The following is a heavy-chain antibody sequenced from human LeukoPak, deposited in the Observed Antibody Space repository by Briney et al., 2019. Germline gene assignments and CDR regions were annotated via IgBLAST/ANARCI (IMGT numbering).Heavy chain of an antibody. V-gene: IGHV1-18*01. J-gene: IGHJ5*02. CDR1: GYTFTSYG. Sequence: ASVKVSCKASGYTFTSYGISWVRQAPGQGLEWMGWISAYNGNTNYAQKLQGRVTMTTDTSTSTAYMELRSLRSDDTAVYYCARVKWRMLAALGGAWFDPWGQGTLVTVSS. D-gene: IGHD6-13*01. CDR2: ISAYNGNT. CDR3: ARVKWRMLAALGGAWFDP.